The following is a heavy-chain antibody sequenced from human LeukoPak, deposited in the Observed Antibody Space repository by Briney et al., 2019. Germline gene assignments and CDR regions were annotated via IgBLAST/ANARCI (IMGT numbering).Heavy chain of an antibody. CDR3: AKNMGELSNWFDP. D-gene: IGHD3-16*02. V-gene: IGHV3-33*06. Sequence: PGGSLRLSCAASGFTFSSYGMHWVRQAPGKGLEWVAVIWYDGSNKYYADSVKGRFTISRDNSKNTLYLQMNSLRAEDTAVYYCAKNMGELSNWFDPWGLGTLVTVSS. J-gene: IGHJ5*02. CDR2: IWYDGSNK. CDR1: GFTFSSYG.